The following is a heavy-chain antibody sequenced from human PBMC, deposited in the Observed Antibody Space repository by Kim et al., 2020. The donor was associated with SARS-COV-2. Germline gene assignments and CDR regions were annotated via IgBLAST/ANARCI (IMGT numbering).Heavy chain of an antibody. CDR2: IRSKGYGGTK. J-gene: IGHJ4*02. CDR1: GFTFGDYA. CDR3: TRGRNPREGPFDY. D-gene: IGHD1-26*01. V-gene: IGHV3-49*04. Sequence: GGSLRLSCTASGFTFGDYAMSWVRQAPGKGLEWVGFIRSKGYGGTKEYAASVKGRFTISRDDSKSIAYLQMNSLKTEDTAVYYCTRGRNPREGPFDYWGQGTLVTVSS.